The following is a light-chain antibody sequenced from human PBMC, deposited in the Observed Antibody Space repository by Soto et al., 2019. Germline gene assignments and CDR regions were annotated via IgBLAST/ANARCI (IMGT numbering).Light chain of an antibody. CDR2: EVS. CDR1: SSDVGGYNY. V-gene: IGLV2-14*01. J-gene: IGLJ2*01. CDR3: SSSSSTFVV. Sequence: QSALTQPASVSGSPGQSITISCTGTSSDVGGYNYVSWYQQHPGKAPKLMIHEVSNRPSGVSDRFSGSKSGNTASLTISGLQAEDEADYYCSSSSSTFVVFGGGTKVTVL.